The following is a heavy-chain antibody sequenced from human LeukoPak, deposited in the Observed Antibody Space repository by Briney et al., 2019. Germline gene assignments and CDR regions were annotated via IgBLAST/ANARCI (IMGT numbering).Heavy chain of an antibody. CDR1: GFTFSGYA. Sequence: GGSLRLSCAASGFTFSGYAMSWVRQAPGKGLEWVATISASGGSTYYADSVKGRFTISRDNSKNMLYLQMNSLRAEDTAVYYCAKDLGYYYDSSGYYYFDYWGQGALVTVSS. CDR2: ISASGGST. V-gene: IGHV3-23*01. D-gene: IGHD3-22*01. CDR3: AKDLGYYYDSSGYYYFDY. J-gene: IGHJ4*02.